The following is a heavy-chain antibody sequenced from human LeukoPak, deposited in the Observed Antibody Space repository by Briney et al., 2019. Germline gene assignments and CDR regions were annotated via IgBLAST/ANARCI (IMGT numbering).Heavy chain of an antibody. J-gene: IGHJ1*01. V-gene: IGHV3-9*01. CDR1: GFTFDDYA. CDR3: ATAWGQWLVPTGEYFQH. Sequence: PGRSLRLSCAASGFTFDDYAMHWVRQAPGKGLEWVSGISWNSGSIGYADSVKGRFTTSRDNAKNSLYLQMNSLRAEDTALYYCATAWGQWLVPTGEYFQHWGQGTLVTVSS. D-gene: IGHD6-19*01. CDR2: ISWNSGSI.